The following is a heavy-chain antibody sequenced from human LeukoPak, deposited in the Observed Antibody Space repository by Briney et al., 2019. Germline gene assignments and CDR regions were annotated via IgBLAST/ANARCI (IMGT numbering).Heavy chain of an antibody. CDR2: ISWDGGST. CDR3: ARDPQYYYGSGSYAFDI. Sequence: GGSLRLSCAASGFTFDDYTMHWVRQAPGKGLEWVSLISWDGGSTYYADSVKGRFTISRDNAKNSLYLQMNSLRAEDTAVYYCARDPQYYYGSGSYAFDIWGQGTMVTVSS. D-gene: IGHD3-10*01. V-gene: IGHV3-43*01. CDR1: GFTFDDYT. J-gene: IGHJ3*02.